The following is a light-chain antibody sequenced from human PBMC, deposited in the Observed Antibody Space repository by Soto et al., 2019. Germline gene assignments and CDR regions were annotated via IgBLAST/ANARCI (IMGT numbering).Light chain of an antibody. V-gene: IGLV7-46*01. J-gene: IGLJ2*01. CDR2: ETT. CDR3: LLSYTGARGV. Sequence: QAVVTQESSLTVSPGGTVTLTCGSSTGAVTSSHYPYWFQQKPGQAPRTLIHETTNKHSWTPARFSGSLLGGKAALTLSGAQPEDEAEYYCLLSYTGARGVFGGGTKLTVL. CDR1: TGAVTSSHY.